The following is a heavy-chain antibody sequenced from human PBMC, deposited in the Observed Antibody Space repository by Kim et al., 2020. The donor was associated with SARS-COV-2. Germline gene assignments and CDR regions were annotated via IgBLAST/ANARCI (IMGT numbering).Heavy chain of an antibody. Sequence: GGSLRLSCAASGFTFSSYAMSWVRQAPGKGLEWVSAISGSGGSTYYADSVKGRFTISRDNSKNTLYLQMNSLRAEDTAVYYCATYCYGYQDYYYYGMDVWGQGTTVTVSS. J-gene: IGHJ6*02. V-gene: IGHV3-23*01. CDR2: ISGSGGST. D-gene: IGHD5-18*01. CDR1: GFTFSSYA. CDR3: ATYCYGYQDYYYYGMDV.